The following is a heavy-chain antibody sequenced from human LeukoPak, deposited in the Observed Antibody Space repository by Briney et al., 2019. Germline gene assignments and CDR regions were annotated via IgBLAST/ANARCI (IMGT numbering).Heavy chain of an antibody. Sequence: PSETLSLTCTVSGGSISSGGYYWSWIRQHPGKGLEWIGYIYYSGSTYYNPSLKSRVTMSVDTSKNQFSLKLGSVTAADTAVYYCARSGYCSGGSCYGGVSDPWGQGTLVTVSS. D-gene: IGHD2-15*01. CDR1: GGSISSGGYY. CDR3: ARSGYCSGGSCYGGVSDP. J-gene: IGHJ5*02. CDR2: IYYSGST. V-gene: IGHV4-31*03.